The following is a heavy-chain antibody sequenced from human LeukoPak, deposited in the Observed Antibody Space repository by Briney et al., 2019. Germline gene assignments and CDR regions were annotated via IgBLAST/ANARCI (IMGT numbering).Heavy chain of an antibody. Sequence: SETLSLTCTVSGGSISSRSYHWGWIRQPPGRGLEWIGSIYSSGSTYYNPSLKSRVTISVDTSKNQFSLKLSSVTAADTAVYYCARLSTVVVSFDPWGQGTLVTVSS. CDR1: GGSISSRSYH. D-gene: IGHD3-22*01. CDR3: ARLSTVVVSFDP. V-gene: IGHV4-39*01. J-gene: IGHJ5*02. CDR2: IYSSGST.